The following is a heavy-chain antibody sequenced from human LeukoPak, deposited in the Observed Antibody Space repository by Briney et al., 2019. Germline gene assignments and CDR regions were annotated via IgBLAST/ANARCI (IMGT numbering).Heavy chain of an antibody. CDR2: INWNGGST. D-gene: IGHD1-7*01. CDR3: ARGMGNYVSFDY. J-gene: IGHJ4*02. Sequence: GGSLRLSCAASGFTFDDYGMSWVRQAPGKGLEWVSGINWNGGSTGYADPVKGRFTISRDNAKNSLYLQMNSLRAEDTALYYCARGMGNYVSFDYWGQGTLVTVSS. V-gene: IGHV3-20*04. CDR1: GFTFDDYG.